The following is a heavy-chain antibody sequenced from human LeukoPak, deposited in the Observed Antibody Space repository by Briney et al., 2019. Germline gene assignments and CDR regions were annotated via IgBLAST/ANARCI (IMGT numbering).Heavy chain of an antibody. D-gene: IGHD2-2*01. V-gene: IGHV4-59*01. J-gene: IGHJ4*02. Sequence: SETLSLTCTVSGASISRYYWSWIRQSPGKGLEWIGYVYNSETTNYNPSLKSRVAMSLYTSKSQFSLRLRSVTAADTALYFCAGGGYCSSASCFAPLFDWWGRGILVTASS. CDR3: AGGGYCSSASCFAPLFDW. CDR1: GASISRYY. CDR2: VYNSETT.